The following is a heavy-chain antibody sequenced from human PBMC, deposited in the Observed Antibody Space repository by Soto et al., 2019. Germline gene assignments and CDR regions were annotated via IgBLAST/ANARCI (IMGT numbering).Heavy chain of an antibody. CDR2: MNPGSGDT. CDR3: ARMETFGSLNWFEP. J-gene: IGHJ5*02. V-gene: IGHV1-8*01. D-gene: IGHD3-16*01. CDR1: GYSFTNND. Sequence: ASVKVSCKASGYSFTNNDVSWVRQATGQGLEWMGWMNPGSGDTGYAQKFQGRVTMTRDISIATAYMELSSLRSDDTAIYYCARMETFGSLNWFEPWGQGTLFIVSS.